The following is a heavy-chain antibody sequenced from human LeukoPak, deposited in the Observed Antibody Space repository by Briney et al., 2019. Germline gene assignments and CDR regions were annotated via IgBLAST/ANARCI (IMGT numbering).Heavy chain of an antibody. D-gene: IGHD6-6*01. CDR1: GFTFSSYS. V-gene: IGHV3-21*01. CDR2: ISSSSSYI. CDR3: ARDSSSSYYYYYGMDV. Sequence: NPGGSLRLSCAASGFTFSSYSMNWARQAPGKGLEWVSSISSSSSYIYYADSVKGRFTISRDNAKNSLYLQMNSLRAEDTAVYYCARDSSSSYYYYYGMDVWGQGTTVTVSS. J-gene: IGHJ6*02.